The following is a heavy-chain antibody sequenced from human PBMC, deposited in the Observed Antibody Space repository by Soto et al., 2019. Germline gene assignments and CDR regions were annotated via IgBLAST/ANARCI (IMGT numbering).Heavy chain of an antibody. V-gene: IGHV4-30-2*01. Sequence: QLQLQESGSGLVKPSQTLSLTCAVSGGSISSGGYSWSWIRQPPGKGLEWIGYIYHSGSTYYNPSLKMRVTISVYRSKNPFALKLSSVTAADTAVYYCAGGIAARPLGYWGQGTLVTVSS. D-gene: IGHD6-6*01. CDR2: IYHSGST. CDR3: AGGIAARPLGY. J-gene: IGHJ4*02. CDR1: GGSISSGGYS.